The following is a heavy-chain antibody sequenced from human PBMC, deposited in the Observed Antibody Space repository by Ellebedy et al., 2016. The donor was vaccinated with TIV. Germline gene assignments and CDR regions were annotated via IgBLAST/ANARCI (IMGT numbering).Heavy chain of an antibody. D-gene: IGHD1-1*01. CDR1: GGSISPYY. V-gene: IGHV4-59*12. CDR3: ARVLRAGRSGDYFDY. CDR2: IYYTGSA. Sequence: MPSETLSLTCTVSGGSISPYYWTWIRQPPGKGLEWIGYIYYTGSARYNSSLKSRVTISVDTSKNQFSLNLSSVTAADTAVYYCARVLRAGRSGDYFDYWGQGTLVTVSS. J-gene: IGHJ4*02.